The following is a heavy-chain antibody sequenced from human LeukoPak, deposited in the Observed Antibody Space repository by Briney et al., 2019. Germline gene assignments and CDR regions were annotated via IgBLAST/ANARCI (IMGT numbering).Heavy chain of an antibody. Sequence: GESLKIYCKGSGHSFTNYWIAWVRQVPGKGLDWVGVVYPSDSDTRYSPSFQGQVTISVDKSTNTAYLQWSSLKASDTAMYYCGRIGSTTVTTYFDPWGQGTLVTVSS. CDR1: GHSFTNYW. J-gene: IGHJ5*02. CDR3: GRIGSTTVTTYFDP. CDR2: VYPSDSDT. V-gene: IGHV5-51*01. D-gene: IGHD1-1*01.